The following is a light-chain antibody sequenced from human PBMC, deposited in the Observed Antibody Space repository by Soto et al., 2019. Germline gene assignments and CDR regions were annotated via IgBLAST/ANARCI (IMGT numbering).Light chain of an antibody. Sequence: QSALTQPPSASGSPGQSVTISCTGTSSDVGGYNYVSLYQQHPGKAPKLMIYEVSKRPSGVPDRFSGSKSGNTASLTVSGLQAEDEADYYCSSYAGSNNRVVFGGGTKVTVL. J-gene: IGLJ2*01. V-gene: IGLV2-8*01. CDR3: SSYAGSNNRVV. CDR2: EVS. CDR1: SSDVGGYNY.